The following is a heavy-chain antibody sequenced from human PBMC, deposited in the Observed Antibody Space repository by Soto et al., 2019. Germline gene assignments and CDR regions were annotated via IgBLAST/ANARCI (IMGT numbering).Heavy chain of an antibody. CDR1: GFTFNSFW. Sequence: EVELVESGGGLVQPGGSLRLSCAASGFTFNSFWMTWVRQAPGKGLECVAHINQGGGERYYVDSVKGRFTISRDNAKNSLYLQMNGLRGEDTAVYYCAREGIGEFGFWGQGTLVTVSS. CDR3: AREGIGEFGF. D-gene: IGHD3-10*01. V-gene: IGHV3-7*01. CDR2: INQGGGER. J-gene: IGHJ4*02.